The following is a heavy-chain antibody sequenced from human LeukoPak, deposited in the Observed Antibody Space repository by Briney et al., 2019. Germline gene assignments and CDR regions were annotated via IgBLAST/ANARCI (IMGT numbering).Heavy chain of an antibody. CDR2: ISENGGRT. D-gene: IGHD3-10*01. CDR1: GFAFRRYA. J-gene: IGHJ4*02. CDR3: AKGHGSGSYYKVDY. V-gene: IGHV3-23*01. Sequence: PGGSLRLSCAASGFAFRRYAMNWVRQAPGKGLEWISVISENGGRTYYADSVKGRFTISTDYSKNTLYLQMNSLRAEDTAVYYCAKGHGSGSYYKVDYWGQGTLVTVSS.